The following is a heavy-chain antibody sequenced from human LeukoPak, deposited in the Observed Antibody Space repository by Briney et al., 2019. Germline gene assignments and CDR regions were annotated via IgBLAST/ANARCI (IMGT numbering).Heavy chain of an antibody. CDR1: GGSFRGYY. J-gene: IGHJ3*02. V-gene: IGHV4-34*01. Sequence: PSETLSLTCAVYGGSFRGYYWSWIRQPPGKGLEWIGEINHSGSTNYNPSLKSRVTISVDTSTNQFSLKLSSVPAADTAVYYCARGRVVPASSIWGQGTMVTVSS. CDR2: INHSGST. D-gene: IGHD2-2*01. CDR3: ARGRVVPASSI.